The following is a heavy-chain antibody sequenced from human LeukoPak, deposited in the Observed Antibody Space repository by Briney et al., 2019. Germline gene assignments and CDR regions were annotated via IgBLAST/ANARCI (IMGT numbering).Heavy chain of an antibody. CDR2: IKQGGREE. Sequence: QPGGSLRLSCVASEFIFSGYWMSWVRQAPGKGLEWVANIKQGGREEKYVGSVKGRFAISRDDAKSTLYLQMDSLSGDDTAVYYSARDNGGWFDSWGRGTLVTVSS. V-gene: IGHV3-7*03. J-gene: IGHJ5*01. CDR3: ARDNGGWFDS. CDR1: EFIFSGYW. D-gene: IGHD3-10*01.